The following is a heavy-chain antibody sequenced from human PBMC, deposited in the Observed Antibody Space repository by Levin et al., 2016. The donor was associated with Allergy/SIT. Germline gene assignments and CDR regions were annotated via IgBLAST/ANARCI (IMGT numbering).Heavy chain of an antibody. J-gene: IGHJ4*02. Sequence: GESLKISCAGSGFNFDTYSLNWVRQTPGKGLEWVAGITGNTGSTYYADSVKGRFTTSRDNSKNTLYLQMSSLRTEDTAVYYCAKDLGYTEGRGGYWGQGTLVTVSS. V-gene: IGHV3-23*01. CDR2: ITGNTGST. CDR3: AKDLGYTEGRGGY. CDR1: GFNFDTYS. D-gene: IGHD5-18*01.